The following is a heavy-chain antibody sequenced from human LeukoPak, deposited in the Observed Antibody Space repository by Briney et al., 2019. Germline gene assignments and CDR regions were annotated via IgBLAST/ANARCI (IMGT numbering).Heavy chain of an antibody. Sequence: SETLSLTCTVSGGSISSSSYYWGWIRRPPGKGLEWIGSIYYSGSTYYNPSLKSRVTISVDTSKNQFSLKLSSVTAADTAVYYCASYRSSGYYSWFDPWGQGTLVTVSS. V-gene: IGHV4-39*01. CDR1: GGSISSSSYY. CDR3: ASYRSSGYYSWFDP. D-gene: IGHD3-22*01. J-gene: IGHJ5*02. CDR2: IYYSGST.